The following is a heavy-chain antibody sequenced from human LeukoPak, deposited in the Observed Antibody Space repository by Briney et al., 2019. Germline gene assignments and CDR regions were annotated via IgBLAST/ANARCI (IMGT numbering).Heavy chain of an antibody. V-gene: IGHV3-11*01. D-gene: IGHD2-15*01. Sequence: GGSLGLSCAASGFTFSDYYMSWLRQAPGKGLEWVSYISSSGSTIYYADSVKGRFTISRDNAKNSLYLQMNSLRAEDTAVYYCARGYPVVVVAAQFDYWGQGTLVTVSS. J-gene: IGHJ4*02. CDR3: ARGYPVVVVAAQFDY. CDR2: ISSSGSTI. CDR1: GFTFSDYY.